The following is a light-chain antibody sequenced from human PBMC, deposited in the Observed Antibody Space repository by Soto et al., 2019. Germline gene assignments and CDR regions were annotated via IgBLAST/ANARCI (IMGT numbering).Light chain of an antibody. CDR3: QQDSNSPTLT. CDR1: QIVSSNY. Sequence: EIVLTQSPGTLSLSPGERATLSCRASQIVSSNYLAWYQQKPGQAPRLLIKGASSRATGIPDRFSGSGSGTDVTLTISRLEPEDFAVYYCQQDSNSPTLTFGGGTKVESK. V-gene: IGKV3-20*01. CDR2: GAS. J-gene: IGKJ4*01.